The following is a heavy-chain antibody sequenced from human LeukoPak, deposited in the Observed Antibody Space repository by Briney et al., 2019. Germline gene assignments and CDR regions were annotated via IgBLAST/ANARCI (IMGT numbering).Heavy chain of an antibody. D-gene: IGHD3-3*01. Sequence: GGSLRLSCAASGFTFRSYAMNWVRQAPGKGLEWVANIKQDGSEKYYVDSVKGRFTISRDNAKNSLYLQMNSLRAEDTAMYYCARDFRFLDDYWGQGTLVTVSS. CDR1: GFTFRSYA. J-gene: IGHJ4*02. CDR3: ARDFRFLDDY. V-gene: IGHV3-7*01. CDR2: IKQDGSEK.